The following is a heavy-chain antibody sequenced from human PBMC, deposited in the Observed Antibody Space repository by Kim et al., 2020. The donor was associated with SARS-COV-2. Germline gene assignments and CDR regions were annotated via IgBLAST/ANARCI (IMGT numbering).Heavy chain of an antibody. J-gene: IGHJ4*02. Sequence: SETLSLTCTVSGGSISSSSYYWGWIRQPPGKGLEWIGSIYYSGSTYYNPSLKSRVTISVDTSKNQFSLKLSSVTAADTAVYYCARHGAEGFDYWGQGTLVTVSS. D-gene: IGHD3-16*01. CDR1: GGSISSSSYY. CDR3: ARHGAEGFDY. CDR2: IYYSGST. V-gene: IGHV4-39*01.